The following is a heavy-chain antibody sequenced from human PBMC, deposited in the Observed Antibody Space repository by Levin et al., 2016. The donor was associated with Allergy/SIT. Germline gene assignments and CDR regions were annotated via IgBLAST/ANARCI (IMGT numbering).Heavy chain of an antibody. V-gene: IGHV4-59*01. CDR2: IYYSGST. J-gene: IGHJ5*02. D-gene: IGHD2-8*01. CDR1: GGSISSYY. CDR3: ARAWPHMVSWFDP. Sequence: SETLSLTCTVSGGSISSYYWSWIRQPPGKGLEWIGYIYYSGSTNYNPSLKSRVTISVDTSKNQFSLKLSSVTAADTAVYYCARAWPHMVSWFDPWGQGTLVTVSS.